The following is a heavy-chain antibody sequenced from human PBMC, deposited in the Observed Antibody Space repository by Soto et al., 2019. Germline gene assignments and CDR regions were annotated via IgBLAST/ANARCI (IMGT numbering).Heavy chain of an antibody. D-gene: IGHD5-18*01. J-gene: IGHJ3*02. CDR3: AKEVDTAMVTPYGDYLPGAFDI. Sequence: EVQLLESGGGLVQPGGSLRLSCAASGFTFSSYAMSWVRQAPGKGLEWVSAISGSGGSTYYADSVKGRFTISRDNSKNTLYLQMNSLRAEDTAVYYCAKEVDTAMVTPYGDYLPGAFDIWGQGTMVTVSS. CDR1: GFTFSSYA. CDR2: ISGSGGST. V-gene: IGHV3-23*01.